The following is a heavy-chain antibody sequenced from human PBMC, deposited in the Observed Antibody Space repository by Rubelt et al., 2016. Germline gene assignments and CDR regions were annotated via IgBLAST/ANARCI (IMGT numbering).Heavy chain of an antibody. CDR3: ARHQDYYDSSGTDAFDF. CDR1: GYSFTSYW. Sequence: EVQLVQSGAEVKKPGESLKISCKGSGYSFTSYWIGWMRQMPGKGLACVGIIYPGDSDTRYSPSFQGQVTIPATRSISTANLQWSSLKASDTAMYYCARHQDYYDSSGTDAFDFWGQGTMVTVSS. D-gene: IGHD3-22*01. V-gene: IGHV5-51*01. CDR2: IYPGDSDT. J-gene: IGHJ3*01.